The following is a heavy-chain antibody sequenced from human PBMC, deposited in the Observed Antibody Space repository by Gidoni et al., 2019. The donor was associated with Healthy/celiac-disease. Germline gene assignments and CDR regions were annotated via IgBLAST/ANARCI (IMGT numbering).Heavy chain of an antibody. V-gene: IGHV4-34*01. D-gene: IGHD2-8*01. J-gene: IGHJ4*02. CDR3: AREFQGYCTNGVCYRGVFDY. CDR2: INHSGST. Sequence: QLQLQQWGAGLLKPSETLSLTCAVYAGPFRGYYWSWIRQPPGKGLEWIGEINHSGSTNYNPSLKSRVTISVDTSKNQFSLKLSSVTAADTAVYYCAREFQGYCTNGVCYRGVFDYWGQGTLVTVSS. CDR1: AGPFRGYY.